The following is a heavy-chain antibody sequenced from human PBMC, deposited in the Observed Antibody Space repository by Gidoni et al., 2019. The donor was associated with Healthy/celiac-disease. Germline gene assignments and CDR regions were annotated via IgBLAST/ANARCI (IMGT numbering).Heavy chain of an antibody. CDR1: GYTFTSYY. V-gene: IGHV1-46*01. J-gene: IGHJ4*02. Sequence: QVQLVQSGAEVKKPGASVTVSCKASGYTFTSYYMHWVRQAPGQGLEWMGIINPSGGSTSYAQKFQGRVTMTRDTSTSTVYMELSSLRSEDTAVYYCVRGGSSWQQFDYWGQGTLVTVSS. D-gene: IGHD6-13*01. CDR2: INPSGGST. CDR3: VRGGSSWQQFDY.